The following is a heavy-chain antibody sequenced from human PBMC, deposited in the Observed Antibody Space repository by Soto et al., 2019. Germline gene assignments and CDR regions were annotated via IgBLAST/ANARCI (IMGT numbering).Heavy chain of an antibody. CDR2: IYYSGST. Sequence: SETLSLTCTVSGGSISSYYWSWIRQPPGKGLEWIGYIYYSGSTNYNPSLKSRVTISVDTSKNQFSLKLSSVTAADTAVYYCASHRRNWFDPWGQGTLVTVSS. CDR3: ASHRRNWFDP. D-gene: IGHD3-22*01. CDR1: GGSISSYY. J-gene: IGHJ5*02. V-gene: IGHV4-59*01.